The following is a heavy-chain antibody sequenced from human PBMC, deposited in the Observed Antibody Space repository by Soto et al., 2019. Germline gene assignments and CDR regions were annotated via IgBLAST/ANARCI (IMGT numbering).Heavy chain of an antibody. Sequence: QVQLVQSGAEVKKPGASIKVSCKTSGYIFINYAITWVRQAPGQGLEWMGGTNAYDGNTNYAENLQGRVTMTTDTSTTTAYIELRILRPDHTPVYYCARGPHYYDSGRPSWCTADWGQGTLVTVSS. J-gene: IGHJ4*02. CDR2: TNAYDGNT. D-gene: IGHD3-10*01. CDR1: GYIFINYA. CDR3: ARGPHYYDSGRPSWCTAD. V-gene: IGHV1-18*04.